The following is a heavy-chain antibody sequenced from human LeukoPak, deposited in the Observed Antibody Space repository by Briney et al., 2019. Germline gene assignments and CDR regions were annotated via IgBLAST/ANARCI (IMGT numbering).Heavy chain of an antibody. CDR3: ASRYSSGYFDY. J-gene: IGHJ4*02. CDR1: GGSISSGSYY. V-gene: IGHV4-61*02. Sequence: SETLSLTCTVSGGSISSGSYYWSWIRQPAGKGLEWIGRIYTSGSTNYNPSLKSRVTISVDTSKNQFSLKLSSVTAADTAVYYCASRYSSGYFDYWGQGTLGTVSS. CDR2: IYTSGST. D-gene: IGHD3-22*01.